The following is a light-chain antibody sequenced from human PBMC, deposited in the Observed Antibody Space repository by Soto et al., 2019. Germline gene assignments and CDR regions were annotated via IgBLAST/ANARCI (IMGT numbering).Light chain of an antibody. CDR1: SGSIASNY. V-gene: IGLV6-57*03. Sequence: NFMLTQPHSVSESPGKTVIISCTRSSGSIASNYVQWYQQRPGSAPSIVIYEDNQRPSGVPDRFSCSIDRSSNSASLTISGLKAEDEADYYCHSYESNNVIFGGGTKLTVL. CDR2: EDN. J-gene: IGLJ2*01. CDR3: HSYESNNVI.